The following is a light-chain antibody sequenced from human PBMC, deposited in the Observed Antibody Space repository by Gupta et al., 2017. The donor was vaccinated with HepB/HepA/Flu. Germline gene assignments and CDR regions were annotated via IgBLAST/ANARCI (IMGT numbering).Light chain of an antibody. CDR1: KLGDKY. Sequence: SYELTQPPSVSVSPGQTASFTCSGDKLGDKYACWYQQKPGQSPVLVIYQDSKRPSGIPERFSGSNSGNTATLTISGTQAMDEADYYCQAWDSSTEVFGGGTKLTVL. CDR2: QDS. J-gene: IGLJ2*01. CDR3: QAWDSSTEV. V-gene: IGLV3-1*01.